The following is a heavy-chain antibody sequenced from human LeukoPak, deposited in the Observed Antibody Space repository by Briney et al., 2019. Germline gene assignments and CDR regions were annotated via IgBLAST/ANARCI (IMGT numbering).Heavy chain of an antibody. Sequence: GSLRLSCAASGFTFSNAWMSWIRQPPGKGLEWIGEINHSGSTNYNPSLKSRVTISVDTSKNQFSLKLSSVTAADTAVYYCASSIAVATYYWGQGTLVTVSS. J-gene: IGHJ4*02. CDR2: INHSGST. CDR1: GFTFSNAW. D-gene: IGHD6-19*01. V-gene: IGHV4-34*01. CDR3: ASSIAVATYY.